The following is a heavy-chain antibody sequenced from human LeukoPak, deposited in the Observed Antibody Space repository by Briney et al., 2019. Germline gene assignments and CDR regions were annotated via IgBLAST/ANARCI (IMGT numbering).Heavy chain of an antibody. Sequence: PSETLSLTCTVSGGSISSYYWSWIRQPPGKGLEWIGYIYYSGSTNYNPSLKSRVTISVDTSKNQFSLKLSSVTAADTAVYYCARLCIAAAGIALFDYWGQGTLVTVSS. CDR3: ARLCIAAAGIALFDY. CDR1: GGSISSYY. V-gene: IGHV4-59*01. J-gene: IGHJ4*02. D-gene: IGHD6-13*01. CDR2: IYYSGST.